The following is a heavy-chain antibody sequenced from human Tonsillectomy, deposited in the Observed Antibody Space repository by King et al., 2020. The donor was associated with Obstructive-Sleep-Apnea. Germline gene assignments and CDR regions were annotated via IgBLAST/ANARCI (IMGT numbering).Heavy chain of an antibody. CDR3: AKVRSKVAVAGTGPLYFDY. J-gene: IGHJ4*02. D-gene: IGHD6-19*01. CDR1: GFTFSSYG. V-gene: IGHV3-30*02. Sequence: VQLVESGGGVVQPGRSLRLSCAASGFTFSSYGMHWVRQAPGKGLEWVAFIRYDGSNKYYADSVKGRFTISRDNSKNTPYLQMNSLRAEDTAVYYCAKVRSKVAVAGTGPLYFDYWGQGTLVTVSS. CDR2: IRYDGSNK.